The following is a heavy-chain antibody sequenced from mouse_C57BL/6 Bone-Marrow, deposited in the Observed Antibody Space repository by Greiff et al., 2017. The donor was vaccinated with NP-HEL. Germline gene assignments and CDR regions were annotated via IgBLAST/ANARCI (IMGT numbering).Heavy chain of an antibody. CDR3: ARGGYYVDYAMDY. D-gene: IGHD2-3*01. V-gene: IGHV5-2*01. CDR1: EYEFPSHD. J-gene: IGHJ4*01. CDR2: INSDGGST. Sequence: EVKLMESGGGLVQPGESLKLSCESNEYEFPSHDMSWVRKTPEKRLELVAAINSDGGSTYYPDTMERRFIISRDNTKKTLYLQLSSLRSEDTALYYCARGGYYVDYAMDYWGQGTSVTVSS.